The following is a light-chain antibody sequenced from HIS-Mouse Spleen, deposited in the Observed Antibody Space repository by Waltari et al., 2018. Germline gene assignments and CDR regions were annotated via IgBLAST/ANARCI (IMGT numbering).Light chain of an antibody. CDR2: EDS. V-gene: IGLV3-10*01. CDR1: ALPKNH. J-gene: IGLJ2*01. Sequence: SYELTQPPSLSVSPGQTARITCSEEALPKNHAHWYQQKSGQAPVLVIYEDSKRPSGIPERFSGSSSGTMATLTISGAQVEDEADYYCYSTDSSGNHRVFGGGTKLTVL. CDR3: YSTDSSGNHRV.